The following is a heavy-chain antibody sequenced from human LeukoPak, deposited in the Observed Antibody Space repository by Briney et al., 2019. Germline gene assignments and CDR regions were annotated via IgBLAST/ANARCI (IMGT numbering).Heavy chain of an antibody. CDR1: GGSISSGGYY. CDR2: IYYSGST. D-gene: IGHD4-17*01. V-gene: IGHV4-31*03. Sequence: SETLSLTCTVSGGSISSGGYYWSWIRQHPGKGLEWIGYIYYSGSTYYNPSLKSRVTISVDTSKNQFSLKLSSVTAADTAVYYCATNHQYGDYPTPVPFDPWGQGTLVTVSS. CDR3: ATNHQYGDYPTPVPFDP. J-gene: IGHJ5*02.